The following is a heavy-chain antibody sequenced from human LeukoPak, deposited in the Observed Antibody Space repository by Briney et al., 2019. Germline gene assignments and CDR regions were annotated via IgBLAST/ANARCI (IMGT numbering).Heavy chain of an antibody. J-gene: IGHJ4*02. CDR1: GFTFSDYY. CDR3: ARSPAIAVAGTDDY. D-gene: IGHD6-19*01. V-gene: IGHV3-11*01. Sequence: PGGSLRLSCAASGFTFSDYYMSWIRQAPGKGLEWVSYISSSGSTIYYADSVKGRFTISRDNAKNSLYLQMNSLRAEDTAVCYCARSPAIAVAGTDDYWGQGTLVTVSS. CDR2: ISSSGSTI.